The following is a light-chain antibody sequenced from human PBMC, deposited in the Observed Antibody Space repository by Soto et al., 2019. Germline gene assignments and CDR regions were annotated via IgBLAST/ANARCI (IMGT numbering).Light chain of an antibody. V-gene: IGKV3-20*01. Sequence: EIVLTQSPGTLSLSPGERATLSCRASQSVSNNFLGWHQQKPGQAPMLLIYGASSRATGIPDRFSGSGSGTDFTLTISRLEPEDFAVYYCQQYGASPLTFGGGTKVEIK. CDR1: QSVSNNF. CDR2: GAS. CDR3: QQYGASPLT. J-gene: IGKJ4*02.